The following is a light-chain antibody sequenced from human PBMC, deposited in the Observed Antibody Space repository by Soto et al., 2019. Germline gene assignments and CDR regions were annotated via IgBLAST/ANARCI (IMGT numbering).Light chain of an antibody. V-gene: IGKV3-15*01. CDR3: QQYNNWPPSYT. J-gene: IGKJ2*01. CDR2: LAS. CDR1: QSVNRN. Sequence: EIVMTQSPATLSVSPLERVTLSCRASQSVNRNLAWYQQKPGQAPRLLIYLASTRATGIPARFSGSGSGTEFTLTITSLQSEDFAVYYCQQYNNWPPSYTFGQGTKVDIK.